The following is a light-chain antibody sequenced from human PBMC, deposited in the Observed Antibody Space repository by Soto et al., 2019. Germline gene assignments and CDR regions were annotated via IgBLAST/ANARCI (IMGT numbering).Light chain of an antibody. CDR1: SGDVGGYKY. J-gene: IGLJ3*02. CDR2: EVN. V-gene: IGLV2-14*01. CDR3: SSYRSGSTV. Sequence: QLVLTQPASVSGSPGQSITISCTGTSGDVGGYKYVSWYQQHPGKAPKLMIYEVNNRPSGVPNRFSGSKSGNTASLTISGLQAEDEADYYCSSYRSGSTVFGGGTKLTVL.